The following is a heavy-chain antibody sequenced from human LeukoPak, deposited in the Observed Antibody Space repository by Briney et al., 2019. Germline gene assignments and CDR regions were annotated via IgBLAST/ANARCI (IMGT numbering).Heavy chain of an antibody. CDR2: INPSGGST. CDR3: ARDHGSAYYRAPRH. CDR1: GYIFTNYY. D-gene: IGHD3-10*01. J-gene: IGHJ4*02. V-gene: IGHV1-46*01. Sequence: ASVKVSCKASGYIFTNYYMHWVRQAPGQGIEWMGTINPSGGSTTYAQKFQGRVTMTRDTSTSTVYMELSSLRSEDTAVYYCARDHGSAYYRAPRHWGQGTLVTVSS.